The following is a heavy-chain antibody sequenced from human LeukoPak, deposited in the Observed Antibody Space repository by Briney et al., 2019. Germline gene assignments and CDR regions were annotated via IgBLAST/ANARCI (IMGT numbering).Heavy chain of an antibody. Sequence: PGGSLRLSCAASGFTFSNAWMSWVRQAPGKGLEWVGRIKSKTDGGTTDYAAPVKGRFTTSRDDSKNTLYLQMNSLRAEDTAVYYCARAHCSGDTCYPDRAFDIWGQGTMVTVSS. V-gene: IGHV3-15*01. J-gene: IGHJ3*02. CDR2: IKSKTDGGTT. D-gene: IGHD2-15*01. CDR1: GFTFSNAW. CDR3: ARAHCSGDTCYPDRAFDI.